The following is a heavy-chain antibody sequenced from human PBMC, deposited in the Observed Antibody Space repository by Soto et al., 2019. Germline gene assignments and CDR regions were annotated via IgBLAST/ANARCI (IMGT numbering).Heavy chain of an antibody. D-gene: IGHD3-22*01. V-gene: IGHV4-61*08. Sequence: SETLSLTCTVSGDSVSSGGYYWNWIRQHPGRGLEWIGYIYYSESTNYNPSLKSRVTISVDTSKNQFSLKLSSVTAADTAVYYCARDNYDSSGYPKEDYFDYWGQGTLVTVSS. CDR2: IYYSEST. J-gene: IGHJ4*02. CDR1: GDSVSSGGYY. CDR3: ARDNYDSSGYPKEDYFDY.